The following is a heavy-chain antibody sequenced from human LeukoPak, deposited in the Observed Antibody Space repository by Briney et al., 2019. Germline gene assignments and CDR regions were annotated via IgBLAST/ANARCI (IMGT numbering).Heavy chain of an antibody. D-gene: IGHD3-3*01. CDR3: ARDLRFLEWPYYYYYMDV. V-gene: IGHV4-4*07. J-gene: IGHJ6*03. CDR1: GGSISSYY. Sequence: PSETLSLTCTVSGGSISSYYWSWIRQPAGKGLEWIGRIYTSGSTNYNPSLKSRVTMSVDTSKNQFSLKLSSVTAADTAVYYCARDLRFLEWPYYYYYMDVWGKGTTVTVSS. CDR2: IYTSGST.